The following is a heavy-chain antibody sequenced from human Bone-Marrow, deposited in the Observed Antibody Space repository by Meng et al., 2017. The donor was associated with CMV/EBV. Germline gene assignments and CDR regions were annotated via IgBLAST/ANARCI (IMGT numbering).Heavy chain of an antibody. CDR2: ISSSGSTI. CDR3: ARDGNIVVVPAFYYYGMDV. D-gene: IGHD2-2*01. CDR1: GFTFSSYE. Sequence: GESLKISCAASGFTFSSYEMNWVRQAPWKGLEWVSYISSSGSTIYYADSVKGRFTISRDNAKNSLYLQMNSLRAEDTAVYYCARDGNIVVVPAFYYYGMDVWGQGTTVTVSS. V-gene: IGHV3-48*03. J-gene: IGHJ6*02.